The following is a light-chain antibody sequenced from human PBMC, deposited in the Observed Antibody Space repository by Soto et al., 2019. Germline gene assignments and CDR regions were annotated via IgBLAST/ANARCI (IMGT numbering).Light chain of an antibody. CDR3: QQYNNWPPWT. J-gene: IGKJ1*01. CDR2: GAS. CDR1: QSVSSN. V-gene: IGKV3-15*01. Sequence: EIVMTQSPATLSVSPCERAALSCSASQSVSSNLAWYQQKPGQAPRLLIYGASTRATGIPARFSGSESGTEFTLTVSSLQSEDFAVYYCQQYNNWPPWTFGQGTKVDIK.